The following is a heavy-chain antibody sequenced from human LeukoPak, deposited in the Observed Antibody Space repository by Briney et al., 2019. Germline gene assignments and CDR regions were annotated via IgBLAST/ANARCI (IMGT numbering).Heavy chain of an antibody. CDR3: ASGRHDFLH. V-gene: IGHV3-7*01. J-gene: IGHJ4*02. CDR2: INLDGTEE. CDR1: GFVSTTYW. D-gene: IGHD3/OR15-3a*01. Sequence: GGSLRLSCAASGFVSTTYWMTWVRQAPGKGLEWVANINLDGTEEHYADSSLKGRFTISRDNAKNSLYLQMTSLRVEDTAVYYCASGRHDFLHWGQGTLVTVSS.